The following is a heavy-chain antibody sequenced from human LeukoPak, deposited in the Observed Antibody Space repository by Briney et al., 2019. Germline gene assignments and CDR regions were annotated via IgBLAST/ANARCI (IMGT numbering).Heavy chain of an antibody. Sequence: SETLSLTCTVSGGSISSSSYYWGWIRQPPGKGLEWIGSIYYSGSTYYNPSLKSRVTISVDTSKNQFSLKLSSVTAADTAVYYCARRFLDGDPDYWGQGTLVTVSS. CDR3: ARRFLDGDPDY. J-gene: IGHJ4*02. D-gene: IGHD4-17*01. V-gene: IGHV4-39*07. CDR1: GGSISSSSYY. CDR2: IYYSGST.